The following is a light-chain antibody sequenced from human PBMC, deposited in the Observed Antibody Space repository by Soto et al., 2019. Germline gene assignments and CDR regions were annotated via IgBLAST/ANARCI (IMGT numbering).Light chain of an antibody. CDR1: QSVDRY. CDR3: QQRAKWPST. Sequence: EVVLTQSPDTLSLSPGETATLSCRASQSVDRYVAWYQQKIGQLPRLLIYDAYTQAHSVGARFAGSGSATDFSLTITSLEPEDFAVYYCQQRAKWPSTFVPGTKVDIQ. CDR2: DAY. V-gene: IGKV3-11*01. J-gene: IGKJ2*02.